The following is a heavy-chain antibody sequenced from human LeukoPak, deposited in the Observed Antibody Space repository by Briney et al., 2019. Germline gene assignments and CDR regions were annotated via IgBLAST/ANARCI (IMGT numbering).Heavy chain of an antibody. Sequence: GASVKVSCKASGGTFSSYAISWVRQAPGQGLEWMGGIIPIFGTANYAQKFQGRVTITADESTSTAYMELSSLRSEDTAVYYCARERVNYYDSSGYYEYTLDYWGQGTLVTVSS. CDR2: IIPIFGTA. CDR3: ARERVNYYDSSGYYEYTLDY. V-gene: IGHV1-69*13. J-gene: IGHJ4*02. D-gene: IGHD3-22*01. CDR1: GGTFSSYA.